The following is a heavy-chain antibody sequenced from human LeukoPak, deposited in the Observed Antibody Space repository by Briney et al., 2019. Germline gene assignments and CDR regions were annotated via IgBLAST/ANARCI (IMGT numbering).Heavy chain of an antibody. J-gene: IGHJ4*02. CDR1: GGSISSSSYY. V-gene: IGHV4-39*07. CDR3: ARDLVAGYFDY. Sequence: SETLSLTCTVSGGSISSSSYYWGWIRQPPGKGLEWIGSIYYSGSTYYNPSLKSRVTMSLDTSKNQFSLKLISVTAADTAVYYCARDLVAGYFDYWGQGTLVTVSS. CDR2: IYYSGST. D-gene: IGHD6-19*01.